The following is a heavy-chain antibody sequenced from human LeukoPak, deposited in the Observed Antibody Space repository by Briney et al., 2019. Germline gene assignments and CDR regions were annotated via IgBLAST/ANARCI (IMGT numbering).Heavy chain of an antibody. Sequence: ASVKVSCKASGYTFTSYGISWVRQAPGQGLEWMGWISAYNGNTNYAQKLQGRVTMTTDTSTSTAYMELRSLRSDDTAVYYCARDLKLSRLLWFGELLSKVAYYFDYWGQGTLVTVSS. J-gene: IGHJ4*02. V-gene: IGHV1-18*01. D-gene: IGHD3-10*01. CDR2: ISAYNGNT. CDR3: ARDLKLSRLLWFGELLSKVAYYFDY. CDR1: GYTFTSYG.